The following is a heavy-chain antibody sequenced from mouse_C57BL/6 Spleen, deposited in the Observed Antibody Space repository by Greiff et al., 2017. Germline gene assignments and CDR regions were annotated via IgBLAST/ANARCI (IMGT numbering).Heavy chain of an antibody. Sequence: QVQLQQSGPGLVQPSQSLSITCTVSGFSLTSYGVHWVRQSPGKGLEWLGVIWRGGSTDYNAAFISRLSISKENSKSQVFFKMNSLQADDTAIYYCARAYDGYYGDYWGQGTTLTVSS. J-gene: IGHJ2*01. CDR2: IWRGGST. CDR3: ARAYDGYYGDY. CDR1: GFSLTSYG. D-gene: IGHD2-3*01. V-gene: IGHV2-2*01.